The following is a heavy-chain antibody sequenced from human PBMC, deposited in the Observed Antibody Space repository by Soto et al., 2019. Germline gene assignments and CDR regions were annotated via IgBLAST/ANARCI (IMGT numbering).Heavy chain of an antibody. CDR1: GGSISSGGYY. V-gene: IGHV4-31*03. Sequence: QVQLQESGPGLVKPSQTLSLTCTVSGGSISSGGYYWSWIRQHPGKGLEWIGYIYYSGSTYYNPSLMIRVTISVDASKNQFSMKLSSVTAADTAVYYCASPDFWSGYFSGWVAFVIWCQGTMVSVSS. CDR2: IYYSGST. D-gene: IGHD3-3*01. J-gene: IGHJ3*02. CDR3: ASPDFWSGYFSGWVAFVI.